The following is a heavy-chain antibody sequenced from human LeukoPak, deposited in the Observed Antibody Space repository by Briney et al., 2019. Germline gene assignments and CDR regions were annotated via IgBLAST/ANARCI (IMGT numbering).Heavy chain of an antibody. CDR3: ARSVGIAARFPFDY. CDR1: GFTFDDYG. D-gene: IGHD6-6*01. J-gene: IGHJ4*02. CDR2: INWNGGST. Sequence: RAGGSLRLSCAASGFTFDDYGMSWVRQAPGKGLEWVSGINWNGGSTGYADSVKGRFTISRDNAKNSLYLQMNSLRAEDTALYYCARSVGIAARFPFDYWGQGTLVTVSS. V-gene: IGHV3-20*04.